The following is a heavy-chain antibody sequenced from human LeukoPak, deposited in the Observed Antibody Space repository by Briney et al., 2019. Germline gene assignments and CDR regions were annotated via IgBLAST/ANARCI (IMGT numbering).Heavy chain of an antibody. J-gene: IGHJ6*03. CDR3: AREGRKGIAARRETYYMDV. CDR1: GFTFSSYS. D-gene: IGHD6-6*01. CDR2: ISSSSSYI. V-gene: IGHV3-21*01. Sequence: GSLRLSCAASGFTFSSYSMNWVRQAPGKGLEWVSSISSSSSYIYYADSVKGRFTISRDNAKNSPYLQMNSLRAEDTAVYYCAREGRKGIAARRETYYMDVWGKGTTVTVSS.